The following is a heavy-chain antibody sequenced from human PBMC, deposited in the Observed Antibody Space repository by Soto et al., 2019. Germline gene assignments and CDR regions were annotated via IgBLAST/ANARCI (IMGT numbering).Heavy chain of an antibody. J-gene: IGHJ6*02. CDR2: IYYSGST. V-gene: IGHV4-59*01. CDR3: ARDSYYDILTCPNLGGYYYYGMDV. D-gene: IGHD3-9*01. Sequence: SETLSLTCTVSCGSISSYYWSWLRQPPWKGLEWIGYIYYSGSTNYNPSLKSRVTISVDTSKNQFSLKLSSVTAADTAVYYCARDSYYDILTCPNLGGYYYYGMDVWGQGPTVTVS. CDR1: CGSISSYY.